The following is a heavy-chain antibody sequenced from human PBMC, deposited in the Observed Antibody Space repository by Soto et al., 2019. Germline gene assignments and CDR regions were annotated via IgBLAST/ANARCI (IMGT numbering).Heavy chain of an antibody. CDR2: LIPLFGTT. J-gene: IGHJ4*02. CDR1: GGTFSGHA. V-gene: IGHV1-69*06. Sequence: QVQLVQSGAEVKKPGSSVKVSCEASGGTFSGHAISWVRQAPGQGPEWMGGLIPLFGTTQHAQNFPDRLTITADKSTSTAYVELTSLRFEGTAIYSCARGPNWGYRFDSWGQGTLVTVSS. CDR3: ARGPNWGYRFDS. D-gene: IGHD7-27*01.